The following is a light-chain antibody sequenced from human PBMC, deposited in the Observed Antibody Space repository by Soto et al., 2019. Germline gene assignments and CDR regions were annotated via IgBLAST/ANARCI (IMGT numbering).Light chain of an antibody. Sequence: QSVLTQPASVSGSPGQSITISCTGTSSDLAIYNYVSWYQQQPGKAPKLMIYQVTNRPSGVSNRFSASRSGNTASLTISGLQTEDDADYYCSSYTDSSNYVFGTGTKVTV. CDR1: SSDLAIYNY. CDR2: QVT. CDR3: SSYTDSSNYV. J-gene: IGLJ1*01. V-gene: IGLV2-14*01.